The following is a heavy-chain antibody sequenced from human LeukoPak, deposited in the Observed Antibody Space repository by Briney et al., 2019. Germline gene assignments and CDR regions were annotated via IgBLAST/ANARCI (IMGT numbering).Heavy chain of an antibody. V-gene: IGHV4-59*01. CDR2: IYYSGST. CDR1: GGSISSYY. CDR3: ARGYCSGGSCYPPGGIDY. D-gene: IGHD2-15*01. J-gene: IGHJ4*02. Sequence: PSETLSLTCTVSGGSISSYYWSWIRQPPGKGLEWIGYIYYSGSTNYNPSLKSRVTISVDTSKNQFSLKLSSVTAADTAVYYCARGYCSGGSCYPPGGIDYWGQGTLVTVSS.